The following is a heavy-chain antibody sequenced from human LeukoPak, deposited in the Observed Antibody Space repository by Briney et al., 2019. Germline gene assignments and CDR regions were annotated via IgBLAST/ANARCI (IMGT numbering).Heavy chain of an antibody. CDR3: ARLKAVVIL. V-gene: IGHV4-38-2*02. CDR2: IYHSGST. CDR1: GYSISSGYY. Sequence: SETLSLTCTVSGYSISSGYYWGWIRQPPGKGLEWIGSIYHSGSTYHNPSLKSRVTISVDTSKNQFSLKLSSVTAADTAVYYCARLKAVVILWGQGTLVTVSS. J-gene: IGHJ4*02. D-gene: IGHD3-22*01.